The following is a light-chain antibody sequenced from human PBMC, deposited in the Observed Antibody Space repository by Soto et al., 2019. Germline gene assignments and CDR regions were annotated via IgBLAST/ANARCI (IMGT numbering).Light chain of an antibody. CDR3: SSYAGRNTVV. Sequence: QSVLTQPPSASGSPGQSVTISCTGTSSDVGVYDYVSWYQQHPDKAPKLMIFEVTKRPSGVPDRFSGSKSGNTASLTVSGLQAEDEADYYCSSYAGRNTVVFGGGTKVTVL. CDR2: EVT. CDR1: SSDVGVYDY. J-gene: IGLJ2*01. V-gene: IGLV2-8*01.